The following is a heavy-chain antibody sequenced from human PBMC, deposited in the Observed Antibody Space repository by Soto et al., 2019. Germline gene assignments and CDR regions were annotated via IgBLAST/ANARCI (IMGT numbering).Heavy chain of an antibody. Sequence: QLQLQESGSGLVKPSQTLSLTCAVSGGSISSGGYSWSWIRQPPGKGLEWIGYIYHSGSTYYNPSLRSRXXIXVXXSKNQFSLKLSSVTAADTAVYYCASQLLWFGEGLNWGQGTLVTVSS. CDR3: ASQLLWFGEGLN. V-gene: IGHV4-30-2*01. CDR1: GGSISSGGYS. J-gene: IGHJ4*02. D-gene: IGHD3-10*01. CDR2: IYHSGST.